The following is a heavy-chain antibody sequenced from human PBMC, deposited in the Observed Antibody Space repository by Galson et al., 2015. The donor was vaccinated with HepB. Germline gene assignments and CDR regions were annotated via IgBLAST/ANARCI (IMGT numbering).Heavy chain of an antibody. CDR3: ARGALVVVVDATQNNWFDP. CDR1: GYTFTSYY. J-gene: IGHJ5*02. Sequence: SVKVSCKASGYTFTSYYIHWVRQAPGQGLEWMGKINPNSGGTNYAQKFQGRVTMTRDTSTSTVYMELSSLRSEDTAVYFCARGALVVVVDATQNNWFDPWGQGTLVTVSS. CDR2: INPNSGGT. V-gene: IGHV1-46*01. D-gene: IGHD2-15*01.